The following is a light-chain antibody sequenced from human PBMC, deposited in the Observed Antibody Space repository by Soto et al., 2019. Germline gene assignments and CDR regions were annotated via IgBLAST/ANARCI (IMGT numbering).Light chain of an antibody. CDR2: DNN. CDR3: GTWDRSTSGVV. Sequence: QSVLTQPPSVSAAPGQKVTISCSGSTSNVGSKYVSWYQHLPRAAPKLLMYDNNKRPSGIPARFSGAKSGTSATLAITGLLQGDEAAHYCGTWDRSTSGVVFGGGTKVTVL. J-gene: IGLJ2*01. CDR1: TSNVGSKY. V-gene: IGLV1-51*01.